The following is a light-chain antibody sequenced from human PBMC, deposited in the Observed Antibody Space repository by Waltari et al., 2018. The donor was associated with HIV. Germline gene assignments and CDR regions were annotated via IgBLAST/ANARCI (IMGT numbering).Light chain of an antibody. V-gene: IGLV3-19*01. CDR1: SLRSYY. Sequence: SSELTQDPTVSVSLGQTATITCQGDSLRSYYARWYQQKPGQAPVIVFYEKRSRPAGIPDRFSGSSSGNTASLIITETQAGDEADYYCHSRDGSAKRAVFGGGTKLTVL. CDR3: HSRDGSAKRAV. CDR2: EKR. J-gene: IGLJ3*02.